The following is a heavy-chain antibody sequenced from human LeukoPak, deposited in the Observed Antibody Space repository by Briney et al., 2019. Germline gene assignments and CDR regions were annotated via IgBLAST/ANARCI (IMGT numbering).Heavy chain of an antibody. CDR2: IYTSGST. V-gene: IGHV4-4*07. CDR3: ARDSTYDSSGYYWFDP. J-gene: IGHJ5*02. CDR1: GGSISRYS. D-gene: IGHD3-22*01. Sequence: PETLSLTRTVSGGSISRYSWSWIRPPAGKGLEWIGRIYTSGSTNYNPSLKSRVTMSVDTSKNQFSLKLSSVTAADTAVYYCARDSTYDSSGYYWFDPWGQGTLVTVSS.